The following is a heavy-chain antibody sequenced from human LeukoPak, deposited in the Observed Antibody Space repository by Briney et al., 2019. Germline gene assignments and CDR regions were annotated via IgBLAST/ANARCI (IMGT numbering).Heavy chain of an antibody. J-gene: IGHJ6*02. V-gene: IGHV3-23*01. CDR2: ISGSGGST. Sequence: GGSLRLSCAASGFTFSSYAMSWVRQAPGKGLEWVSAISGSGGSTYYADSVKGRFTISRDNSKNTLYLQMNSLRAEDTAVYYCAKVAGSSTLVDYYYYGMDVWGQGTTVTVSS. CDR3: AKVAGSSTLVDYYYYGMDV. D-gene: IGHD2/OR15-2a*01. CDR1: GFTFSSYA.